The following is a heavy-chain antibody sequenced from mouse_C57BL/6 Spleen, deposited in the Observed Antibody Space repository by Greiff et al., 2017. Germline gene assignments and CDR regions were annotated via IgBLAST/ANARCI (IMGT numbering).Heavy chain of an antibody. J-gene: IGHJ2*01. D-gene: IGHD2-3*01. CDR3: ARRQVYDDYFDY. CDR1: GFTFSSYT. V-gene: IGHV5-9*01. Sequence: EVKLVESGGGLVKPGGSLKLSCAASGFTFSSYTMSWVRQTPEKRLEWVATISGGGGNTYYPDSVKGRFTLSRDNAKNTLYLQMSSLRSEATALYYCARRQVYDDYFDYWGQGTTLTVSS. CDR2: ISGGGGNT.